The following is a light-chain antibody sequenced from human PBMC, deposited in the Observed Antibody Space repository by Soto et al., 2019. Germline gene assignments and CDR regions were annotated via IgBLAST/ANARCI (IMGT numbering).Light chain of an antibody. CDR3: QQRSNWIT. Sequence: EIVMTQSPATLSVSPGEGATLSCRASQSVSSKLAWYQQKPGQAPRLLIYGASTRATGIPARFSGSGSGTEFTLTINSLQSEDFAIYYCQQRSNWITFGQGTRLEIK. CDR2: GAS. CDR1: QSVSSK. J-gene: IGKJ5*01. V-gene: IGKV3-15*01.